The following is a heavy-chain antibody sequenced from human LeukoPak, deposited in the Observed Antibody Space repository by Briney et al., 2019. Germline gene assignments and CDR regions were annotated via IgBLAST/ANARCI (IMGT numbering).Heavy chain of an antibody. CDR3: ARYYSGSDY. J-gene: IGHJ4*02. Sequence: GGSLRLSCAASGFTFSSYAMSWVRQAPGKGLEWVAVIWYDGSNEYYADSVKGRFTISRDNSRNTLYLQMNSLRVEDTAVYYCARYYSGSDYWGQGTLVTVSS. V-gene: IGHV3-33*08. D-gene: IGHD6-19*01. CDR1: GFTFSSYA. CDR2: IWYDGSNE.